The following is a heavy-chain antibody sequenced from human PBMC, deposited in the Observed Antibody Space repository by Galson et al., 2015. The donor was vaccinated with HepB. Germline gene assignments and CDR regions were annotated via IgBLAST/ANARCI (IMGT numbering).Heavy chain of an antibody. CDR1: GFTFSSYG. J-gene: IGHJ6*03. V-gene: IGHV3-33*01. CDR3: ARASWFGEYYYYYYMDV. CDR2: IWYDGSNK. Sequence: SLRLSCAASGFTFSSYGMHWVRQAPGKGLEWVAVIWYDGSNKYYADSVKRRFTISRDNSKNTLYLQMNSLRAEDTAVYYCARASWFGEYYYYYYMDVWGKVTTVTVSS. D-gene: IGHD3-10*01.